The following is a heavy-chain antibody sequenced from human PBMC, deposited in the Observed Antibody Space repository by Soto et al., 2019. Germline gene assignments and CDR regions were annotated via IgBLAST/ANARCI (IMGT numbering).Heavy chain of an antibody. V-gene: IGHV4-31*03. CDR1: GGSISSGGNY. D-gene: IGHD1-1*01. CDR2: IYYSGST. CDR3: ARDLNGYNSIDY. Sequence: QVQLQESGPGLVKPSQTLSLTCSVSGGSISSGGNYWSWIRQHPGKGLEWIGYIYYSGSTYYNPSLKSRVTISVDTSKNQFFLKLSSVTAADTAVYYCARDLNGYNSIDYWGQGTLVTVSS. J-gene: IGHJ4*02.